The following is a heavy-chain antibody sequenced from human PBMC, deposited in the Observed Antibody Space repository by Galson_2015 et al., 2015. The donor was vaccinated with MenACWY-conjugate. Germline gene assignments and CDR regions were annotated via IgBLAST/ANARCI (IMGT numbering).Heavy chain of an antibody. CDR1: GFTFSSYS. J-gene: IGHJ4*02. CDR2: ISSSSSTI. D-gene: IGHD3-22*01. Sequence: SLRLSCAASGFTFSSYSMNWVRQAPGKGLEWVSYISSSSSTIYYADSVKGRFTISRDNAKNSLYLQMNNLRAEDTAVYYCARDTRYYYDSSGYYYIDYWGQGTLVTVSS. V-gene: IGHV3-48*04. CDR3: ARDTRYYYDSSGYYYIDY.